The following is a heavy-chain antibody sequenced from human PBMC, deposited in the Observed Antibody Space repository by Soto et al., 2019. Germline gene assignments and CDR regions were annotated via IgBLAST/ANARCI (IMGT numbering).Heavy chain of an antibody. CDR1: GYTFTSYG. V-gene: IGHV1-18*01. D-gene: IGHD6-13*01. J-gene: IGHJ6*02. CDR2: ISAYNGNT. Sequence: ASVKVSCKASGYTFTSYGISWVRQAPGQGLEWMGWISAYNGNTNYAQKLQGRVTMTTDTSTSTAYMELRSLRSDDTAVYYCARDETIAAAGDYYYGMDVWGQGTTVTVSS. CDR3: ARDETIAAAGDYYYGMDV.